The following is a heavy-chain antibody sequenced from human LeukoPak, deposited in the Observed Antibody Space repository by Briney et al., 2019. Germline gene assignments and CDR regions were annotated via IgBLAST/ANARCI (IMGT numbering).Heavy chain of an antibody. CDR2: ISAYNGNT. CDR3: ARGVLRYFDWSLSPGMDV. V-gene: IGHV1-18*01. J-gene: IGHJ6*02. CDR1: GYTFTSYG. Sequence: ASVKVSCKASGYTFTSYGISWVRQAPGQGLEWMGWISAYNGNTNYAQKLQGRVTMTTDTSTSTAYMELRSLRSDDTAVYYCARGVLRYFDWSLSPGMDVWGQGTTVTVSS. D-gene: IGHD3-9*01.